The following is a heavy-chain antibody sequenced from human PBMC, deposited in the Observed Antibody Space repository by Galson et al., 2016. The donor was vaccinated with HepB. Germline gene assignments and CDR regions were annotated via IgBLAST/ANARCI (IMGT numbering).Heavy chain of an antibody. Sequence: SLRLSCAASEFTFSRYWMHWVRQAPGKGLVWVSRINSDGSHTSYADSVKGRFPISKDNAKNTLDLHMNSLRVEDTAVYYCVREDYGDDPVYYYYYGMDVWGQGTTVSVSS. CDR2: INSDGSHT. CDR1: EFTFSRYW. J-gene: IGHJ6*02. D-gene: IGHD4-17*01. CDR3: VREDYGDDPVYYYYYGMDV. V-gene: IGHV3-74*01.